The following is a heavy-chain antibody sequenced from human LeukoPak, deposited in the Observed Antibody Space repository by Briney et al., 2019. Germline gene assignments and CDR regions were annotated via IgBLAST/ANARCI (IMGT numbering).Heavy chain of an antibody. CDR1: GFIFSDYY. Sequence: GGSLRLSCAASGFIFSDYYMGWIRQAPGKGLEWVSYISGSGSTIFYADSVKGRFTISRDNAKNSMHLQMNSLRAEDTAVYYCGRDFGLSGTKRSFDIWGQRTMVTVFS. CDR2: ISGSGSTI. CDR3: GRDFGLSGTKRSFDI. J-gene: IGHJ3*02. V-gene: IGHV3-11*01. D-gene: IGHD1-7*01.